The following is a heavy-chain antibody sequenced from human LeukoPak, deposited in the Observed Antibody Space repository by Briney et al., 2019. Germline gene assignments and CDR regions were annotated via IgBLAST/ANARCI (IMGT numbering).Heavy chain of an antibody. J-gene: IGHJ6*03. CDR3: ARAKMGGDYYYVDA. V-gene: IGHV4-31*03. CDR1: GDSISSGGRY. D-gene: IGHD3-16*01. Sequence: SETLSLTCSVSGDSISSGGRYWSWIRQRPGKGLEWIRYIDYSGRTYYNPSLERRATLSLHMSSNPLSLKLRSVTAAETAVQFCARAKMGGDYYYVDAWGKATTVAVSS. CDR2: IDYSGRT.